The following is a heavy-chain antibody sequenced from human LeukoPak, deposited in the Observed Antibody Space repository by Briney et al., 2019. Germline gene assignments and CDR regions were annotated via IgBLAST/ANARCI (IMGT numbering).Heavy chain of an antibody. V-gene: IGHV3-7*03. CDR1: GFSFSSYW. J-gene: IGHJ4*02. CDR2: IKQDGSDK. D-gene: IGHD1-1*01. Sequence: GGSLRLSCAVSGFSFSSYWMTWVRQAPGKGLEWVANIKQDGSDKYYVDSVKGRFTTSRDNAKYSLYLQMNSLRAEDTALYYCARVHGNDALDYWGQGTLVTVSS. CDR3: ARVHGNDALDY.